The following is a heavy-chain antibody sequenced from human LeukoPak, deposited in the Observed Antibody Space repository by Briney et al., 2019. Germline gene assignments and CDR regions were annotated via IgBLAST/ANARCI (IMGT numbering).Heavy chain of an antibody. D-gene: IGHD6-6*01. CDR1: GFTLSNYW. CDR3: ARWATSFDL. J-gene: IGHJ4*02. Sequence: PGGSLRLSCAASGFTLSNYWMGWVRQAPGKGLEWVANIKQDGSEKYYADSVTGRFTISRDNAHNSLYLQMNSLRAEDTAVYYCARWATSFDLWGQGTLVTVSS. V-gene: IGHV3-7*01. CDR2: IKQDGSEK.